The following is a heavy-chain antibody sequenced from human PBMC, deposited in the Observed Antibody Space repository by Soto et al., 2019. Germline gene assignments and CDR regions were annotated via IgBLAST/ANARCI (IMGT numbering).Heavy chain of an antibody. D-gene: IGHD5-12*01. CDR2: IWYDGSNK. CDR3: ARDGRRGYSGHLYDMDV. CDR1: GFTLSSYG. V-gene: IGHV3-33*01. J-gene: IGHJ6*02. Sequence: GGSLRLSCAASGFTLSSYGMHWVRQAPGKGLEWVAAIWYDGSNKYYADSVKGRFTISRDNSKNTLYLQMNSLRAEDTAVYYCARDGRRGYSGHLYDMDVWGQGTTGTGSS.